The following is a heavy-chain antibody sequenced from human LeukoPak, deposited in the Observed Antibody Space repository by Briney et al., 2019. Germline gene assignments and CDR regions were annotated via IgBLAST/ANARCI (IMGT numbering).Heavy chain of an antibody. J-gene: IGHJ6*02. V-gene: IGHV3-53*01. Sequence: GGSLRLSCAASGFTVSNNYMSWVRQAPGKGLEWVSVIYSGGSTYYADSVKGRFTISRDNSKNTLYLQMNSLRAEDTAVYYCARAPGYYYGMDVWGQGTTVTVSS. CDR1: GFTVSNNY. CDR2: IYSGGST. CDR3: ARAPGYYYGMDV.